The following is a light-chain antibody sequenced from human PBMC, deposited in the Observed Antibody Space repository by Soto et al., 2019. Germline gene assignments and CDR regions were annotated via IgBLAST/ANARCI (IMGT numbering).Light chain of an antibody. CDR3: SSYTGSNTPV. V-gene: IGLV2-14*01. CDR1: SRDVGGYNY. J-gene: IGLJ2*01. Sequence: QSVLTQPASVSGSPGQSITISCTGTSRDVGGYNYVSWYQQHPGKAPKLILYEVSNRPSGVSNRFSGSKSGNTASLTISGLQAEDEADYYCSSYTGSNTPVFGGGTKVTVL. CDR2: EVS.